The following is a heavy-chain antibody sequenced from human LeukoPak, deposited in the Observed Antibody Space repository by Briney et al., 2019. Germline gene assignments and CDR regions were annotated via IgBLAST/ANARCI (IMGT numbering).Heavy chain of an antibody. CDR1: GFTFSSYW. CDR2: INSDGSST. J-gene: IGHJ3*02. D-gene: IGHD3-22*01. CDR3: ARVWRYYDSSGYYYLSAFDI. Sequence: GGSLRLSCAASGFTFSSYWMHWVRQAPGKGLVWVSRINSDGSSTIYADSVKGRFTISRDNAKNSLYLQMNSLRAEDTAVYYCARVWRYYDSSGYYYLSAFDIWGQGTMVTVPS. V-gene: IGHV3-74*01.